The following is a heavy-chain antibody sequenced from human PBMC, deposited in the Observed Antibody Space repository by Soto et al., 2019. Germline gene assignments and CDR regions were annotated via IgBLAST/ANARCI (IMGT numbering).Heavy chain of an antibody. Sequence: QVQLQESGPGLVKPSETLSLTCTVSGGTISGYYWSWIRQAPGKGLEWSADIYNSGTTNYNPSLKSRVTMSEDSPTNQISLKLSSVTAADTAVYYCARHRRTTVAKVYFDSWGQGALVTVSS. V-gene: IGHV4-59*08. CDR2: IYNSGTT. CDR3: ARHRRTTVAKVYFDS. D-gene: IGHD4-17*01. J-gene: IGHJ4*02. CDR1: GGTISGYY.